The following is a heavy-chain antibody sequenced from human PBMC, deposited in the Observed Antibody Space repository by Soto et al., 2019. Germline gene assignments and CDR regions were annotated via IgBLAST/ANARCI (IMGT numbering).Heavy chain of an antibody. D-gene: IGHD4-17*01. V-gene: IGHV3-11*01. Sequence: GSLRLSCAASGFTFSGYYIHWIRRAPGKGLEWISYISGNGEIIQYAASARGRFTISRDNAENSVYLEMDSLRAEDTALYYCARDVDADFRTDFDYWGRGTLVTVSS. CDR2: ISGNGEII. CDR3: ARDVDADFRTDFDY. J-gene: IGHJ4*02. CDR1: GFTFSGYY.